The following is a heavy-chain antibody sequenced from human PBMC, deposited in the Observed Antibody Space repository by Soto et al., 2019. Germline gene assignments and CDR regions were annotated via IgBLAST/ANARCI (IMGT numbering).Heavy chain of an antibody. CDR3: VRGGGGGLFDP. J-gene: IGHJ5*02. Sequence: PGGSLRLSCAGSGFTFGDSYMSWIRQAPGKGLEWLSYVSPGSRYPAYADSVKGRFTISRDNAKRSLYLQMMSLTAEDTAIYYCVRGGGGGLFDPWGQGTMVTVSS. CDR2: VSPGSRYP. V-gene: IGHV3-11*06. CDR1: GFTFGDSY. D-gene: IGHD2-15*01.